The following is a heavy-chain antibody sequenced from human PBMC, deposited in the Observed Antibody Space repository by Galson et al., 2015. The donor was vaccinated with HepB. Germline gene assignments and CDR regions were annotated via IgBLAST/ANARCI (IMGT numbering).Heavy chain of an antibody. Sequence: SVKVSCKASGYTFTPYDINWVRQANGQGLEWMGWMNPNSGNTGYAQKFQGRVTMTRNTSISTAYMELSSLRSEDTAIYYCARQSGAYHWFDPWGQGTLVTVS. CDR2: MNPNSGNT. V-gene: IGHV1-8*01. CDR1: GYTFTPYD. J-gene: IGHJ5*02. CDR3: ARQSGAYHWFDP. D-gene: IGHD2-15*01.